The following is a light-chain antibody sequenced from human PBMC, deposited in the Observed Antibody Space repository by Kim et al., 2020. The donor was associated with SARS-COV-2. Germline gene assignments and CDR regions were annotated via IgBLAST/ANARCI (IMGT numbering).Light chain of an antibody. J-gene: IGKJ1*01. Sequence: VGDTVTTTSLVSQGITYALTCYQPRPGQVPQHLIYAAFDLQSGVPSRFRGSGPGTDFTLNISSLQPGDEATYYCEKYNRAPWTFGQGTKVDIK. CDR1: QGITYA. CDR3: EKYNRAPWT. CDR2: AAF. V-gene: IGKV1-27*01.